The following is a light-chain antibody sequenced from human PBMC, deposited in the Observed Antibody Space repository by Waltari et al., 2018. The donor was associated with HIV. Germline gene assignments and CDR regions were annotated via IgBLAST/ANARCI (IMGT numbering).Light chain of an antibody. J-gene: IGLJ3*02. CDR2: MNN. V-gene: IGLV1-44*01. Sequence: HSVLTQPPSASGTPGPTVIISCSGHTTNIANNDVTWYQHFPGSAPKLLIYMNNYRPSGVPDRFAGSRSGTSASLTISGLQIEDEAQYYCATWDDSLNGVFGAGTRLTVL. CDR3: ATWDDSLNGV. CDR1: TTNIANND.